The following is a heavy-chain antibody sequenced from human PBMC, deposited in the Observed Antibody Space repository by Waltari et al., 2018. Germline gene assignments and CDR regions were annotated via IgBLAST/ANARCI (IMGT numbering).Heavy chain of an antibody. D-gene: IGHD4-17*01. CDR3: ARELTGRDYGDSLGAFDI. V-gene: IGHV4-38-2*02. CDR1: GYSISSGYY. J-gene: IGHJ3*02. CDR2: IYHSGST. Sequence: QVQLQESGPGLVKPSETLSLTCAVSGYSISSGYYWGWIRQPPGKGLEWIGSIYHSGSTYYNPSLKSRVTISVDTSKNQFSLKLSSVTAADTAVYYCARELTGRDYGDSLGAFDIWGQGTMVTVSS.